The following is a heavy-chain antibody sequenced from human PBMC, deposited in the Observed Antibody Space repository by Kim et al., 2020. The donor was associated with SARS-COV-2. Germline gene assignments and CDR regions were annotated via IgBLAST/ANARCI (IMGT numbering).Heavy chain of an antibody. D-gene: IGHD5-18*01. CDR3: ARGGYSYPTSFDY. V-gene: IGHV3-48*02. CDR2: ISSGSSTI. J-gene: IGHJ4*02. Sequence: GGSLRLSCAASGFTFSSYSMNWVRQTPGKGLKWVSYISSGSSTIYYADSVKGRFTITRDNAKNSLYLQMNSLRDEDTAVYYCARGGYSYPTSFDYWGQGTLVTVSS. CDR1: GFTFSSYS.